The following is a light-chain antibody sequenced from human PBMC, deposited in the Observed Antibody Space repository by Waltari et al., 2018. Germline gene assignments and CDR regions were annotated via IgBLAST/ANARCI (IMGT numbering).Light chain of an antibody. V-gene: IGKV1-8*01. Sequence: AIRITQSPSSLSASTRDRVTTTCRASQGISSYLAWYQQKPGKAPKLLIYAASTLQSGVPSRFSGSGSGTDFTLTISCLQSEDFATYYCQQYYSYPWTFGQGTKVEIK. J-gene: IGKJ1*01. CDR3: QQYYSYPWT. CDR2: AAS. CDR1: QGISSY.